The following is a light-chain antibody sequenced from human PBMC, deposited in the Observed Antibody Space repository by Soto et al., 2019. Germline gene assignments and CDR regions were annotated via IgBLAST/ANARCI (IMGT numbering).Light chain of an antibody. J-gene: IGLJ1*01. CDR1: KNDIGVYDF. CDR2: EVV. V-gene: IGLV2-8*01. CDR3: KSYAGINTYG. Sequence: QSALTQPPSAAGSPGQSVTISCTGTKNDIGVYDFVSWYQHHPGKAPRLIIYEVVQRPSGVPDRFYGCKSGNTASLTVSGLQAGNEADFFSKSYAGINTYGFGSWTKVNV.